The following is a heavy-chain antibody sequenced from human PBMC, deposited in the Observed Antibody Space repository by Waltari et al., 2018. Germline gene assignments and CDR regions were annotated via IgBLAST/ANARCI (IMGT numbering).Heavy chain of an antibody. CDR3: VRSQGAVGGRGYYFDY. J-gene: IGHJ4*02. V-gene: IGHV3-9*01. CDR2: SVRKTTAI. CDR1: GFKFGDYA. Sequence: EVQLVESGGVLVEPGRSLRLSCAASGFKFGDYAMHWVRQAAGEGREWVASSVRKTTAICYEASVKVRFAITGDDAKNSLYLKMNSLRPDDTAVYHGVRSQGAVGGRGYYFDYWGQGSPVTVSS. D-gene: IGHD6-19*01.